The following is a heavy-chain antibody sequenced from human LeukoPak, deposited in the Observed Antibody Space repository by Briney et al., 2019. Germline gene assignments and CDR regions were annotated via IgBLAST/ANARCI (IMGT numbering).Heavy chain of an antibody. J-gene: IGHJ5*02. CDR2: ISRDGSES. V-gene: IGHV3-7*04. CDR1: GCTLSSYW. CDR3: ARDSRTAYCSGGSCYSGPFSWFDP. D-gene: IGHD2-15*01. Sequence: AGSLRLSCADSGCTLSSYWMSWVRQAPGKGVEWVATISRDGSESYYVDSVKGRFTISRDNAKNSLYLQMNSLRVEDTAVYYCARDSRTAYCSGGSCYSGPFSWFDPWGQGTLVAVSS.